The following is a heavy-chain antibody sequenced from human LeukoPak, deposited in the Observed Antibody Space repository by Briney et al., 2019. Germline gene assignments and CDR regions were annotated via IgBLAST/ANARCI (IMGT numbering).Heavy chain of an antibody. CDR3: ARDRGVPGPGNALDI. CDR2: VKPKSGDS. Sequence: ASVKVSCKASGYTFTNYHMHWVRQAPGQGLEWLGLVKPKSGDSDFVQKSRGRVTVTTDVSTTTIHMELSNLRSDDTAVYYCARDRGVPGPGNALDIWGQGTMVTVSS. CDR1: GYTFTNYH. V-gene: IGHV1-2*06. D-gene: IGHD2-8*01. J-gene: IGHJ3*02.